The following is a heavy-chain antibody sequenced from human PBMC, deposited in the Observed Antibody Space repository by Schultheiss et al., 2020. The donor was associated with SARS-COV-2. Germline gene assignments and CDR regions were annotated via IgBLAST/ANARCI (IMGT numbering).Heavy chain of an antibody. V-gene: IGHV4-31*03. CDR1: GGSISSGGYY. CDR2: IYYSGST. CDR3: ARDRGGYDAFDI. D-gene: IGHD3-22*01. J-gene: IGHJ3*02. Sequence: TLSLTCTVSGGSISSGGYYWSWIRQHPGKGLEWIGYIYYSGSTYYNPSLKSRVTISVDTSKNQFSLKLSSVTAADTAVYYCARDRGGYDAFDIWGQGTMVTVSS.